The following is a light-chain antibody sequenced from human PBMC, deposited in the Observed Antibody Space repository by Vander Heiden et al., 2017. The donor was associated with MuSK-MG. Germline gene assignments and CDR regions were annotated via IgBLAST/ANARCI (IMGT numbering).Light chain of an antibody. Sequence: EIVMTPSPATLSVSPGERATLSCRASQSVSSNLAWYQQKPGQAPRLLIYGAATRYTGIPARFSGSGYGTEFTLTISSRQSEDFAVYYCQQYKNWPPLTFGRGTKVEIK. CDR2: GAA. CDR3: QQYKNWPPLT. CDR1: QSVSSN. J-gene: IGKJ4*01. V-gene: IGKV3-15*01.